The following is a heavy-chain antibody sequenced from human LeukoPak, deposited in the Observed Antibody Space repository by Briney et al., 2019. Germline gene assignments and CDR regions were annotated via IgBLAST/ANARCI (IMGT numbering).Heavy chain of an antibody. V-gene: IGHV4-61*02. D-gene: IGHD2-2*01. Sequence: PSESLSLTCTVARGSVSSGSYYWCWLRQPAGKGLEWIGRIYTSGSTNYNPSLKSRVTISVDTSKNQFSLKLSSVTAADTAVYYCAMERDQYQHEYWGQGTLVTVSS. CDR3: AMERDQYQHEY. CDR1: RGSVSSGSYY. CDR2: IYTSGST. J-gene: IGHJ4*02.